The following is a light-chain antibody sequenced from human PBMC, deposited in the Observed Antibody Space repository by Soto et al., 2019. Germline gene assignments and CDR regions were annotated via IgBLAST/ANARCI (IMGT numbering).Light chain of an antibody. CDR2: AAF. CDR3: QQLFDSPIT. Sequence: DIQLTQSPSFLSPSIGESVTITCRASQGISTSLAWYQVKPGKAPKLLIYAAFTLESGVPSRFSPTVSGTEFNLTITSLQREDFATYYCQQLFDSPITFGQGTRLEIK. V-gene: IGKV1-9*01. CDR1: QGISTS. J-gene: IGKJ5*01.